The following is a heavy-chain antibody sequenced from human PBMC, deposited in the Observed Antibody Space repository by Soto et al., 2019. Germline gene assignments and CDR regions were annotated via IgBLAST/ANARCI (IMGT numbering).Heavy chain of an antibody. V-gene: IGHV1-46*01. D-gene: IGHD5-12*01. CDR1: GYTFTSYY. CDR3: ARGPRGYSGYDRTLDY. J-gene: IGHJ4*02. CDR2: INPSGGST. Sequence: ASVKVSCKASGYTFTSYYMHWVRQAPGQGLEWMGIINPSGGSTSYAQKFQGRVTMTRDTSTSTVYMELSSLRSEDTAVYYCARGPRGYSGYDRTLDYWAQGTLVTVYS.